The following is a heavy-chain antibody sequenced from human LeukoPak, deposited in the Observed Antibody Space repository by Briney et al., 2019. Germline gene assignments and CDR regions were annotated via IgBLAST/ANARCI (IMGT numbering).Heavy chain of an antibody. CDR3: AKDSSLLPSALDM. CDR1: GFSFSRYA. V-gene: IGHV3-23*01. D-gene: IGHD2-21*02. J-gene: IGHJ3*02. Sequence: GGSLRLSCAASGFSFSRYAMTWVRQAPGKGLEWVSAISGSGNSPYYVDSVKGRFTISRDNSKNTVYLQMNSLRAEDTAVYYCAKDSSLLPSALDMWGQGTMVTVSS. CDR2: ISGSGNSP.